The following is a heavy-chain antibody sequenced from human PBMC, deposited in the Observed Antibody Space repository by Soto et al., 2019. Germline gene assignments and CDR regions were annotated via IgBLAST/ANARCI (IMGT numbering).Heavy chain of an antibody. CDR1: GYIFTSYP. J-gene: IGHJ4*02. Sequence: GASVKVSCKASGYIFTSYPIHWVRQAPGQRLEWMGWINAGNGNTKYSQKFQDRVTITRDTSASTAYMELSSLRSEDTAVYYCVRGFGPLVRGITITPVFDYWGQATLVTVSS. CDR3: VRGFGPLVRGITITPVFDY. V-gene: IGHV1-3*01. CDR2: INAGNGNT. D-gene: IGHD3-10*01.